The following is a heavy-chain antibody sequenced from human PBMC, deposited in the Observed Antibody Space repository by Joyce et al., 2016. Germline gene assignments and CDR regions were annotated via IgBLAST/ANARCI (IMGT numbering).Heavy chain of an antibody. D-gene: IGHD1-1*01. J-gene: IGHJ3*02. V-gene: IGHV1-69*06. Sequence: QVQLVQSGEEVKKPGSLVKVACKASGDIFTSNVITWVRQAPGQGLEGMGGIIPMSATRNYAQKFRGRVTISVDKSTHTVDMELTSLTLEDTALYYCARDRSNNWGAFDIWGQGTVVTVSS. CDR1: GDIFTSNV. CDR2: IIPMSATR. CDR3: ARDRSNNWGAFDI.